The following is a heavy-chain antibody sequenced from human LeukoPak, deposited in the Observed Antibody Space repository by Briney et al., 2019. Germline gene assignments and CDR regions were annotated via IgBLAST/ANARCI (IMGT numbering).Heavy chain of an antibody. J-gene: IGHJ4*02. CDR2: ISAYNGNK. V-gene: IGHV1-18*01. CDR3: ARGSAPDY. Sequence: GASVKVSCKASGYIFTSYGISWVRQAPGQGLEWMGWISAYNGNKNYAQKLQGRVTLTTETSTSTAYMAQRSLRSDGTAVYYFARGSAPDYSGQGTLVTVSS. CDR1: GYIFTSYG.